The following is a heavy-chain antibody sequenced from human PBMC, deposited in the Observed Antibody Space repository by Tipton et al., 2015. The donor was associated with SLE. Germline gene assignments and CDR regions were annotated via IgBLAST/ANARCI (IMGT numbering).Heavy chain of an antibody. CDR3: ARALYDILTGYHSLFDP. CDR1: GDSFSSYY. D-gene: IGHD3-9*01. Sequence: LRLSCTVSGDSFSSYYWSWIRQPAGKGLEWIGRVSISGNTNYNPSLKSRVTMSVDTSKNQFSLNLRSVTAADTAVYYCARALYDILTGYHSLFDPWGQGILVTVSS. CDR2: VSISGNT. V-gene: IGHV4-4*07. J-gene: IGHJ5*02.